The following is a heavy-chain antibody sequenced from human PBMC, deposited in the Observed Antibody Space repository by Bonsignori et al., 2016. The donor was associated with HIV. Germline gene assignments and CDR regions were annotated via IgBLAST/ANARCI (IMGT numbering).Heavy chain of an antibody. CDR2: INSDGSST. CDR3: AREGGEGFWRPFDY. Sequence: WIRQPPGKGLVWVSRINSDGSSTSYADSVKGRFTISRDNAKNTLYLQMNSLRAEDTAVYYCAREGGEGFWRPFDYWGQGTLVTVSS. V-gene: IGHV3-74*01. J-gene: IGHJ4*02. D-gene: IGHD3-3*01.